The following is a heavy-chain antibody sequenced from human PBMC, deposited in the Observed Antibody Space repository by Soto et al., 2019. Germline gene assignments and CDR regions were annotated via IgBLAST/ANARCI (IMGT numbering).Heavy chain of an antibody. CDR1: GYTFTGYY. V-gene: IGHV1-2*02. CDR3: AGNWNDGDDYFDY. CDR2: INPKSGGT. Sequence: QVQLVQSGAEVKKPGASVKVSCKASGYTFTGYYLHWVRQAPGHGPEWMGWINPKSGGTSYSKKFQGRVTMTRDTSISTAYMELRRLRSDDTAVYYCAGNWNDGDDYFDYWGQGTRVTVSS. J-gene: IGHJ4*02. D-gene: IGHD1-1*01.